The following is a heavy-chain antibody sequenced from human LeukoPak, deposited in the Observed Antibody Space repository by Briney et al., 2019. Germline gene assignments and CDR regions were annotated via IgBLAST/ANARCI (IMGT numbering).Heavy chain of an antibody. Sequence: GGSLRLSCAASRFTFSSYWMHWVRQAAGKGLMWVSRINTDGSSTSYADSVKGRFTISRDNAKNTLYLQMNSLRVEDTAVYYCARDPAGPKYSSSAFDPWGQGTLVTVSS. J-gene: IGHJ5*02. D-gene: IGHD6-6*01. V-gene: IGHV3-74*01. CDR2: INTDGSST. CDR3: ARDPAGPKYSSSAFDP. CDR1: RFTFSSYW.